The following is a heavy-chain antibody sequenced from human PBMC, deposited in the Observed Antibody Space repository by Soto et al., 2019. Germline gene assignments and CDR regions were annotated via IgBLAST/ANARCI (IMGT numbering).Heavy chain of an antibody. Sequence: SVKVSCKASGFTFTSSAVQWVRQARGQRPEWIGWIVVGSGNTNYAQKFQERVTITRDMSTSTAYMELSSLRSEDTAVYYCAAENAHYYDSSGYYAFDIWGQGTMVTVSS. J-gene: IGHJ3*02. CDR3: AAENAHYYDSSGYYAFDI. V-gene: IGHV1-58*01. CDR1: GFTFTSSA. CDR2: IVVGSGNT. D-gene: IGHD3-22*01.